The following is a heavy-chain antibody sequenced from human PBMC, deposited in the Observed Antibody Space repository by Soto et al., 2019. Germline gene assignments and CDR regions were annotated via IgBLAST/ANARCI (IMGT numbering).Heavy chain of an antibody. D-gene: IGHD1-1*01. CDR1: GFTFSSYS. V-gene: IGHV3-21*01. Sequence: EVQLVESGGGLVKPGGSLRLSCAASGFTFSSYSMNWVRQAPGKVLEWVSSISCSSSYIYYADSVKGRFTISRDNAKNSLYLQMNSLRAEDTAVYYCARARNWNAFFEYWGQGTLVTVYS. J-gene: IGHJ4*02. CDR3: ARARNWNAFFEY. CDR2: ISCSSSYI.